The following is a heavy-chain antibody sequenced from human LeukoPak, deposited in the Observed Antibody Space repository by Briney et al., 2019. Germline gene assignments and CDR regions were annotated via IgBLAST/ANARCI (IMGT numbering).Heavy chain of an antibody. J-gene: IGHJ4*02. V-gene: IGHV1-69*05. CDR1: GGTFSSYG. CDR2: IIPIFGTA. D-gene: IGHD3-10*01. Sequence: SVKVSCKASGGTFSSYGISWGRQAPGQGLEWMGRIIPIFGTANYAQKFQGRVTITTDESTSTAYMELSSLRSEDAAVYYCASGFGELLEDYFDYWGQGTLVTVST. CDR3: ASGFGELLEDYFDY.